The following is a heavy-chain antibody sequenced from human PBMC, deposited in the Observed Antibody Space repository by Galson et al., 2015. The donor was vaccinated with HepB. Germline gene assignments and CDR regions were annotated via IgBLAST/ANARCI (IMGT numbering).Heavy chain of an antibody. CDR2: ISSSSSYT. D-gene: IGHD6-19*01. Sequence: SLRLSCAASGFTFSDYYMSWIRQAPGKGLEWVSYISSSSSYTNYADSVKGRFTISRDNAKNSLYLQMNSLRAEDTAVYYCARGDIAVAAPFDYWGQGTLVTVSS. CDR3: ARGDIAVAAPFDY. V-gene: IGHV3-11*06. J-gene: IGHJ4*02. CDR1: GFTFSDYY.